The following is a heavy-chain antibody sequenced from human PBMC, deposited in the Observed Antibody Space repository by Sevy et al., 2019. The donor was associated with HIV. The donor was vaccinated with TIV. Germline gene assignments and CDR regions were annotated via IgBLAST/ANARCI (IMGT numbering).Heavy chain of an antibody. Sequence: GGSLRLSCAASGFTFSSYAMHWVRQAPGKGLEWVAVISYDGSNKYYADSVKGRFTISRDNSKNTLYLQMNSLRAGDTAVYYCARGGSGAHPREFEYSYGRTPFDYWGQGTLVTVSS. CDR3: ARGGSGAHPREFEYSYGRTPFDY. CDR1: GFTFSSYA. CDR2: ISYDGSNK. J-gene: IGHJ4*02. D-gene: IGHD5-18*01. V-gene: IGHV3-30-3*01.